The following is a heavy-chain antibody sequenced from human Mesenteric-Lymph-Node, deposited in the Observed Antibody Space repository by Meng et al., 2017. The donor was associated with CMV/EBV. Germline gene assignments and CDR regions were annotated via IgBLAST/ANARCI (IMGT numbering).Heavy chain of an antibody. CDR1: GGSIISGFYY. CDR2: IYYSGST. V-gene: IGHV4-31*03. CDR3: ARDLETYDSDGSYYYGMDV. J-gene: IGHJ6*02. Sequence: SETLSLTCTVSGGSIISGFYYWSWIRQQAGKGLEWIGHIYYSGSTDYSPSLKSGVTISLDTSKNQFSLKLFSVTAADTAVYYCARDLETYDSDGSYYYGMDVWGPGTTVTVSS. D-gene: IGHD3-22*01.